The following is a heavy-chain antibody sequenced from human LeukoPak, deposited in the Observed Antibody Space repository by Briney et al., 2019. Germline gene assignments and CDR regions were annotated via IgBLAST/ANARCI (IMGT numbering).Heavy chain of an antibody. Sequence: GESLKISCKGSGYSFTNYWIGWVRQMPGKGLEWMGIIYPGDSDTRYSPSFQGQVTISADKSISTAYLQWSSLKASDTAMYYCARRVELAAGTDYFDYWGQGTLVTASS. V-gene: IGHV5-51*01. D-gene: IGHD6-13*01. CDR2: IYPGDSDT. J-gene: IGHJ4*02. CDR3: ARRVELAAGTDYFDY. CDR1: GYSFTNYW.